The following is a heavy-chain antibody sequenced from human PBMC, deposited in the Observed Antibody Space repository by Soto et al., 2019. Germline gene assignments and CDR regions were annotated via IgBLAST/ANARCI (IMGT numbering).Heavy chain of an antibody. D-gene: IGHD3-3*01. CDR1: GVTFSSNS. V-gene: IGHV3-48*02. CDR2: ISSSSSTI. Sequence: EVQVVESGGGLLQPGGSLRLSCAASGVTFSSNSMNWVRQAPGKGLEWISYISSSSSTIYADSVKGRFTISRDNAKNSLYLQMNSLRDEDTAVYYCARVIWSGHLTSDLWGQGTLVTVSS. CDR3: ARVIWSGHLTSDL. J-gene: IGHJ5*02.